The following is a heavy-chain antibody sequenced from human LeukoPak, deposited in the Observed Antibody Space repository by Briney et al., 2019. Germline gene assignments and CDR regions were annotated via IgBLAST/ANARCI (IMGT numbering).Heavy chain of an antibody. J-gene: IGHJ4*02. D-gene: IGHD3-10*01. CDR2: ISYDGSNK. CDR3: ATSMVRGVNITDGPQN. V-gene: IGHV3-30-3*01. Sequence: GGSLRLSCAASGFTFSSYAMHWVRQAPGKGLEWVAVISYDGSNKYCADSVKGRFTISRDNSKNTLYLQMNSLRAEDTAVYYCATSMVRGVNITDGPQNWGQGTLVTVSS. CDR1: GFTFSSYA.